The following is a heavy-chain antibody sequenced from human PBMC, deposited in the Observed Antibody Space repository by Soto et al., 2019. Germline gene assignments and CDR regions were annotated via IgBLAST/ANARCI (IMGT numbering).Heavy chain of an antibody. J-gene: IGHJ4*02. V-gene: IGHV4-59*01. CDR1: GASISSSY. CDR3: ARGGNRYSNVASGVGGFDY. Sequence: SETLSLTCTVSGASISSSYWSWIRQSQERGLEWIAYVYHTGATNYNHTLKSRVTISLDTSKGQFSLNLTSLTSADTAVYFCARGGNRYSNVASGVGGFDYWGQGLLVTVSS. CDR2: VYHTGAT. D-gene: IGHD5-12*01.